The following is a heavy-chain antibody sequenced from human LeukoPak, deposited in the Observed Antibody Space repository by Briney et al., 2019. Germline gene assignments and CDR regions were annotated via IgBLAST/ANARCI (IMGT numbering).Heavy chain of an antibody. V-gene: IGHV3-9*01. CDR2: ISWNSGSI. CDR3: AKATYYDFWSGSGDAFDI. D-gene: IGHD3-3*01. Sequence: GRSLRLSCAASGFTFDDYAMHWVRQAPGKGLEWVSGISWNSGSIGYADSVKGRFTISRDNAKNSLYLQMNGLRAEDTALYYCAKATYYDFWSGSGDAFDIWGQGATVTVSS. J-gene: IGHJ3*02. CDR1: GFTFDDYA.